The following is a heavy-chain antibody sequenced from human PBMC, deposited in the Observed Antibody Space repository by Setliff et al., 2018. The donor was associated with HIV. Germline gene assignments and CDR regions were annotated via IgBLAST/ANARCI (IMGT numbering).Heavy chain of an antibody. V-gene: IGHV3-11*04. D-gene: IGHD6-19*01. CDR2: ISGSGSTI. CDR3: ARWGIAVAGDY. CDR1: GFTFSDYY. J-gene: IGHJ4*02. Sequence: GGSLRLSCAASGFTFSDYYMSWIRQAPGKGLEWVSYISGSGSTIYYADSVEGRFTISRDNAKNSLYLQMNSLRAGDTAVYYCARWGIAVAGDYWGQGTLVTVSS.